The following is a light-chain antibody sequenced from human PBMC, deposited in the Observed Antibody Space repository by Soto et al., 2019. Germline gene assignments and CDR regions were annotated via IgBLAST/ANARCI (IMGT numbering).Light chain of an antibody. CDR3: QQLNGYPPFT. CDR2: AAS. CDR1: QGISSY. V-gene: IGKV1-9*01. J-gene: IGKJ5*01. Sequence: DIQLTQSPSFLSASVGDRVTITCRASQGISSYLAWYQQKSGKAPKLLMYAASTLQSGVPSRFSGGGSGTEVTLTISSVQPEDFATYYCQQLNGYPPFTFGQGTRLEIK.